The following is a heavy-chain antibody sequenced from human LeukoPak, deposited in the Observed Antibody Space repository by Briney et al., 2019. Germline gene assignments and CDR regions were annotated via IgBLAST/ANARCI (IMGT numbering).Heavy chain of an antibody. D-gene: IGHD2-2*01. CDR2: IYYSGST. V-gene: IGHV4-39*01. CDR3: ARRAAYCSSTSCYFDY. J-gene: IGHJ4*02. Sequence: KTSETLSLTCTVSGGSISSSSHYWGWIRQPPGKGLEWIGSIYYSGSTYYNPSLKSRVTISIDTSKNQFSLKLSSVTAADTAVYYCARRAAYCSSTSCYFDYWGQGTLVTVSS. CDR1: GGSISSSSHY.